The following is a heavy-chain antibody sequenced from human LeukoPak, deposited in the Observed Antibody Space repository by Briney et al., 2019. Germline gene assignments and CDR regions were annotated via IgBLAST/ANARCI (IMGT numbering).Heavy chain of an antibody. V-gene: IGHV4-30-2*01. CDR1: GGSISSGGYY. CDR2: IYHSGST. J-gene: IGHJ4*02. Sequence: SETLSLTCTVSGGSISSGGYYWSWIRQPPGKGLEWIGYIYHSGSTYYNPSLKSRVTISVDTSKNQFSLKLSSVTAADTAVYYCARAHDSSGYWVDYWGQGTLVTVSS. D-gene: IGHD3-22*01. CDR3: ARAHDSSGYWVDY.